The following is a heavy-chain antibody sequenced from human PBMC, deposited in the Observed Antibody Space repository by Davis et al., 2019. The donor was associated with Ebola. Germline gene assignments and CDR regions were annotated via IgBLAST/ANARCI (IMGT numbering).Heavy chain of an antibody. Sequence: SVKVSCKASGYTFTSYAFTWVRQAPGQGLEWMGGIIPIFGTANYAQKFQGRVTITADKSTSTAYMELSSLRSEDTAVYYCARDLGDYGDLYYYGMDVWGQGTTVTVSS. V-gene: IGHV1-69*06. J-gene: IGHJ6*02. CDR1: GYTFTSYA. D-gene: IGHD4-17*01. CDR2: IIPIFGTA. CDR3: ARDLGDYGDLYYYGMDV.